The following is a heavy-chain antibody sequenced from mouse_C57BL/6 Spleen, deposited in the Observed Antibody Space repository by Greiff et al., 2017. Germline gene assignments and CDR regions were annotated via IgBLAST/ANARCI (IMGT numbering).Heavy chain of an antibody. CDR1: GYTFTSYW. CDR2: IHPNSGGT. V-gene: IGHV1-64*01. Sequence: VQLQQPGAELVKPGASVKLSCKASGYTFTSYWMHWVKQRPGQGLAWIGMIHPNSGGTTYNAKFQSTATLPVDKSYSTSYMQLSRLTSEDSAVYACSSITTVITTEDDIDYWGQGTTLTVSS. D-gene: IGHD1-1*01. J-gene: IGHJ2*01. CDR3: SSITTVITTEDDIDY.